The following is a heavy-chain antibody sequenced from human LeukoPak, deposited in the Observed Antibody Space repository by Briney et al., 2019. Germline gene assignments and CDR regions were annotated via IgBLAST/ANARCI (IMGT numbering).Heavy chain of an antibody. V-gene: IGHV3-48*03. J-gene: IGHJ4*02. D-gene: IGHD6-19*01. CDR1: GFTFSSYE. Sequence: QPGGSLRLSCAASGFTFSSYEMNWFRQAPGKGLEWVSFISSSGSTIYYADSVKGRFTISRDNAKNSLYLQMNSLRAEDTAVYYCVRAAVAGTRTYFDYWGQGTLVTVSS. CDR2: ISSSGSTI. CDR3: VRAAVAGTRTYFDY.